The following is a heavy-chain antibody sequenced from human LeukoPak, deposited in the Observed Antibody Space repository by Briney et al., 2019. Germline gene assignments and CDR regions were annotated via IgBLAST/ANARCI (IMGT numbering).Heavy chain of an antibody. CDR2: ISSSGSTI. CDR3: ARGGGSGRYGLPFDS. V-gene: IGHV3-48*03. Sequence: GGSLRLSCAASGFTFSSYEMNWVRQAPGKGLEWVSYISSSGSTIYYADSVKGRFTISRDNAKNSVYLQMNSLTDEDTGVYYCARGGGSGRYGLPFDSWGQGTLVTVSS. CDR1: GFTFSSYE. D-gene: IGHD6-13*01. J-gene: IGHJ4*02.